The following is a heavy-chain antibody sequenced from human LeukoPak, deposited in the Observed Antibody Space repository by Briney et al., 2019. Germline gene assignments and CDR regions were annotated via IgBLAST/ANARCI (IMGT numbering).Heavy chain of an antibody. CDR2: IIPIFGTA. CDR3: ARVEDVAGTYYYYGMDV. CDR1: GGTFGSYA. J-gene: IGHJ6*04. Sequence: SVKVSCKASGGTFGSYAISWVRQAPGQGLEWMGGIIPIFGTANYAQKFQGRVTITADKSTSTAYMELSSLRSEDTAVYYCARVEDVAGTYYYYGMDVWGKGTTVTVSS. V-gene: IGHV1-69*06. D-gene: IGHD6-19*01.